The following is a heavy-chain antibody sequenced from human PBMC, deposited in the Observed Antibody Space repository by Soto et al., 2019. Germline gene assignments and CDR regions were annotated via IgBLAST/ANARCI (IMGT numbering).Heavy chain of an antibody. Sequence: SLKVSCRASVYTFTNTHIACVRHAPGQTLVWMGVINPSVGNTIYAKKCQDRVTMTSDTSTSTIYIELSSLRSEDTAVFYCARIYGTYYDILTGLWGGHFDYWGQGTQVIVS. V-gene: IGHV1-46*03. CDR2: INPSVGNT. J-gene: IGHJ4*02. CDR1: VYTFTNTH. CDR3: ARIYGTYYDILTGLWGGHFDY. D-gene: IGHD3-9*01.